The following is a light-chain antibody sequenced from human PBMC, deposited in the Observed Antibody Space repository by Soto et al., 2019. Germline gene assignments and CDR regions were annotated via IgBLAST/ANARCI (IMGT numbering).Light chain of an antibody. V-gene: IGLV2-14*03. CDR3: SSYSSGTTRVV. CDR1: SSDVGGFNY. Sequence: QSALTQPASVSGSPGQSITISCTGTSSDVGGFNYVSWYQHHPGKAPKLMVCDVNNRPSGVSSRFSGSKSGNTASLTISGLQAEDGADYYCSSYSSGTTRVVFGGGTKLTVL. CDR2: DVN. J-gene: IGLJ2*01.